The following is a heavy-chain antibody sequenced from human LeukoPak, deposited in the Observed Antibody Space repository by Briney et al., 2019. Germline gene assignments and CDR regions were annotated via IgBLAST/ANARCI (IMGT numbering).Heavy chain of an antibody. CDR2: ISSSSSYI. D-gene: IGHD4-17*01. Sequence: RGSLRLSCAASGFTFSSYSMNWVRQAPGKGLEWVSSISSSSSYIYYADSVKGRFTISRDNAKNSLYLQMNSLRAEDTAVYYCARDSPYGDSFDYWGQEPWSPSPQ. V-gene: IGHV3-21*01. CDR3: ARDSPYGDSFDY. CDR1: GFTFSSYS. J-gene: IGHJ4*01.